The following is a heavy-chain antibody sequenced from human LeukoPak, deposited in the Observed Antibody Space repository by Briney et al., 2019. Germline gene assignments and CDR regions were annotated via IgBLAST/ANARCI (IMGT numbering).Heavy chain of an antibody. Sequence: GASVKVSCKASGYTFTGYYMHCVRQAPGQGLEWMGWINPNSGGTNYAQKLQGRVTMTRDTSLRTAYMELSRRRSDDPAVYYCARANIVVVPAPMGYWGQGTLVTVSS. CDR3: ARANIVVVPAPMGY. J-gene: IGHJ4*02. CDR1: GYTFTGYY. CDR2: INPNSGGT. D-gene: IGHD2-2*01. V-gene: IGHV1-2*02.